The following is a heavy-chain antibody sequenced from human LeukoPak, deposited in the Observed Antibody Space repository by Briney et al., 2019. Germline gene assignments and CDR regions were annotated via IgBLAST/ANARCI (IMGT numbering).Heavy chain of an antibody. J-gene: IGHJ3*02. Sequence: RSGGSLRLSCAASGFTFDDYGVSWVRQAPGKGLEWVSGINWNGGSTGYADSVKGRFTISRDNAKNSLYLQMNSLRAEDTALYYCARSSGEIYAFDIWGQGTMVTVSS. D-gene: IGHD2-21*01. CDR2: INWNGGST. CDR1: GFTFDDYG. CDR3: ARSSGEIYAFDI. V-gene: IGHV3-20*04.